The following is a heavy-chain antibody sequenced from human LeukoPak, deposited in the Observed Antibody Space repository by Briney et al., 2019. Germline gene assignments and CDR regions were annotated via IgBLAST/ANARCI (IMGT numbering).Heavy chain of an antibody. J-gene: IGHJ3*02. Sequence: SETLSLTCTVSGGSISSYYWSWIRQPAGKGLEWIGRIYTSGSTNYNPSLKSRVTMSVDTSKNQFSLKLSSVTAADTAVYYRAREVDTAMGDAFDIWGQGTMVTVSS. CDR1: GGSISSYY. CDR2: IYTSGST. D-gene: IGHD5-18*01. V-gene: IGHV4-4*07. CDR3: AREVDTAMGDAFDI.